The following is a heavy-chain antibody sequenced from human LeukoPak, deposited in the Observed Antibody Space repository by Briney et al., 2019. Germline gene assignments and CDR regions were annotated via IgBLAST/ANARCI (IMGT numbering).Heavy chain of an antibody. Sequence: GGSLTLSCIASGFTFRSYGMHLVSQAPGKGLEWVAFIRYDGSIQYYAHSVKGRFTISRDNSNNTLYLQMNTLRGDDTAVYFCAKGYGESHFDSWGQGTLVTVSS. J-gene: IGHJ4*02. D-gene: IGHD5-18*01. CDR2: IRYDGSIQ. CDR3: AKGYGESHFDS. V-gene: IGHV3-30*02. CDR1: GFTFRSYG.